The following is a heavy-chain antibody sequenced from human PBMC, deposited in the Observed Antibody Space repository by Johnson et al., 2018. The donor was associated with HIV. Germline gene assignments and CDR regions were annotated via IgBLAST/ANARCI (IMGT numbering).Heavy chain of an antibody. D-gene: IGHD4-23*01. CDR3: AKLRWAWGAAFDV. Sequence: VQLVESGGGLVQPGGSLRLSCAASGFTVSSNYMNWVRQAPGKGLERVALLYSGGGTYYADPVKGRFTISRDNSKNTLYLQMNSLRAEDTAVYYCAKLRWAWGAAFDVWGQGTMVTVSS. J-gene: IGHJ3*01. CDR1: GFTVSSNY. CDR2: LYSGGGT. V-gene: IGHV3-66*02.